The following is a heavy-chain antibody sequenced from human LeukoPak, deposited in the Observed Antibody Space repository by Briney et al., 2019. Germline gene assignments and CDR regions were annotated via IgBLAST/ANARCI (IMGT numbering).Heavy chain of an antibody. D-gene: IGHD4-23*01. J-gene: IGHJ5*02. Sequence: PSQTLSLTCTVSGGSISSGDYYWSWIRQPPGKGLEWIGYIYYSGSTYYNPSLKSRVTISVDTSENQFSLKLSSVTAADTAVYYCARVRGPRGNSHNWFDPWGQGTLVTVSS. V-gene: IGHV4-30-4*01. CDR1: GGSISSGDYY. CDR2: IYYSGST. CDR3: ARVRGPRGNSHNWFDP.